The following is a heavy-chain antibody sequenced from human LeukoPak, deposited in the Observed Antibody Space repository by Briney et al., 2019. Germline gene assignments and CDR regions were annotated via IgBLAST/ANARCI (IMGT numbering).Heavy chain of an antibody. CDR2: IYHSGGT. CDR3: ARAIGNYGGNSA. J-gene: IGHJ5*02. CDR1: GGSISSGGYY. Sequence: PSETLSLTCTVSGGSISSGGYYWSWIRQPPGKGLEWIGYIYHSGGTYYNPSLKSRVTISVDRSKNQFSLKLSSVTAADTAVYYCARAIGNYGGNSAWGQGTLVTVSS. V-gene: IGHV4-30-2*01. D-gene: IGHD4-23*01.